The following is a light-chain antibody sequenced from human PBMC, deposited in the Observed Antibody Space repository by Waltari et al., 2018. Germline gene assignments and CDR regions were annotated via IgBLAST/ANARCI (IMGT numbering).Light chain of an antibody. Sequence: QSALTQPRSVSGSPGQSVPISCTGTNSDVGGYDFVSWYQQYPGKAPKPIIYDFYKRPPGVPDRFSGSKSGNTASLSISGLLNEDEADFYCCSYAGADSSVLFGGGTTLTVL. CDR1: NSDVGGYDF. J-gene: IGLJ2*01. CDR3: CSYAGADSSVL. V-gene: IGLV2-11*01. CDR2: DFY.